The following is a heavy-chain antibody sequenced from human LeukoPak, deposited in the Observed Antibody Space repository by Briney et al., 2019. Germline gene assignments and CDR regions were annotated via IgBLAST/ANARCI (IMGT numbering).Heavy chain of an antibody. CDR1: GFTFSSYA. CDR2: ISYDGSNK. J-gene: IGHJ4*02. V-gene: IGHV3-30-3*01. D-gene: IGHD3-10*01. Sequence: GGSLRLSCAASGFTFSSYAMHWVRQAPGKGLEWVAVISYDGSNKYYADSVKGRFTISRDNSKNTLYLQMSSLRAEDTAVYYCARDFGGSGYFDYWGQGTLVTVSS. CDR3: ARDFGGSGYFDY.